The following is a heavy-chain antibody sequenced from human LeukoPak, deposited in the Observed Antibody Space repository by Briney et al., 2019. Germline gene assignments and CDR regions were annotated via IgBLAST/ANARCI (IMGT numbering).Heavy chain of an antibody. CDR2: IFPGDSDT. V-gene: IGHV5-51*01. D-gene: IGHD6-13*01. CDR3: ARLLTVAGRYYAMDV. CDR1: EYSFTSYW. Sequence: GESLKISCKGSEYSFTSYWIGWVRQMPGKGLEWMGIIFPGDSDTRYSPSFQGQVTISADKSINTAYLQWSSLKASDTAMFYCARLLTVAGRYYAMDVWGQGTTVTVSS. J-gene: IGHJ6*02.